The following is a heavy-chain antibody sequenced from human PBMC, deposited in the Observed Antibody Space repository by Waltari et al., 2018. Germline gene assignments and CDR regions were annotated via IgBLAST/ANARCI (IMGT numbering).Heavy chain of an antibody. CDR1: GGSIISYY. D-gene: IGHD4-17*01. V-gene: IGHV4-59*08. CDR2: IYYRGST. J-gene: IGHJ6*02. CDR3: ARTDYGDYGYYYGMDV. Sequence: QVLLQESGPGLVKPSETLSLTCTVSGGSIISYYWRWIRQPPGKGLEWIGYIYYRGSTNYNPSLKSRVTISVDTSKNQFSLKLSSVTAADTAVYYCARTDYGDYGYYYGMDVWGQGTTVTVSS.